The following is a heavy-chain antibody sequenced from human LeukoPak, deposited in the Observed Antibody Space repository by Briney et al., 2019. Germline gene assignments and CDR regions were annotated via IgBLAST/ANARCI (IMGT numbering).Heavy chain of an antibody. Sequence: GGSLRLSCAASGFIFSNYWMHWVRQAPGKGLVWVSRINSDGSDTTYADSVKGRFTISRDNAHNTLYLRMNSLKTEDTAVYYCVVVIATIDYWGQGTLVTVSS. CDR2: INSDGSDT. J-gene: IGHJ4*02. V-gene: IGHV3-74*01. CDR1: GFIFSNYW. CDR3: VVVIATIDY. D-gene: IGHD3-22*01.